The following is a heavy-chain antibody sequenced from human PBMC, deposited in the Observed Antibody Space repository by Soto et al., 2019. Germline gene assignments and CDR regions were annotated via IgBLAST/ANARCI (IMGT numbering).Heavy chain of an antibody. CDR1: GFTFSSYG. D-gene: IGHD3-3*01. Sequence: GGSLRLSCAASGFTFSSYGMHWVRQAPGKGLEWVAVISYDGSNKYYADSVKGRFTISRDNSKNTLYLQMNSLRAEDTAVYYCAKGVYYDFWSGYYGIDYWGQGTQVTVSS. V-gene: IGHV3-30*18. CDR3: AKGVYYDFWSGYYGIDY. J-gene: IGHJ4*02. CDR2: ISYDGSNK.